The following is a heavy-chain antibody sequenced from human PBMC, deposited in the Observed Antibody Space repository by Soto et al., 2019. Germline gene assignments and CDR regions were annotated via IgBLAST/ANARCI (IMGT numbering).Heavy chain of an antibody. D-gene: IGHD3-3*01. CDR3: ARTGENSLRFLEWLPRGVFDY. V-gene: IGHV1-18*01. CDR2: ISAYNGNT. CDR1: GYTFTSYG. Sequence: ASVKVSCKASGYTFTSYGISWVRQAPGQGLEWMGWISAYNGNTNYAQKLQGRVTMTTDTSTSTAYMELRSLRSDDTAVYYCARTGENSLRFLEWLPRGVFDYWGQGTLVTVSS. J-gene: IGHJ4*02.